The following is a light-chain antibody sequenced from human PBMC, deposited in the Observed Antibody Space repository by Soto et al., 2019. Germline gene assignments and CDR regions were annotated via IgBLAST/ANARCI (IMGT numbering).Light chain of an antibody. Sequence: QSALSQPASVSGSPGQSITISCTGTSSDVGGFEYVSWYQHQPGKAPKLIIYYVTKRPSGVSNRCSGSKSGNTASLTISGIQAEDEGDYYCGSITRSSTSVFGTGTKVTVL. V-gene: IGLV2-14*01. CDR3: GSITRSSTSV. CDR1: SSDVGGFEY. J-gene: IGLJ1*01. CDR2: YVT.